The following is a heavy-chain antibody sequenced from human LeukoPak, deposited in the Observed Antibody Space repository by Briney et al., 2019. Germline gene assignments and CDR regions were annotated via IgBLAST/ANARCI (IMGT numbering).Heavy chain of an antibody. Sequence: ASVKVSCKASGYTFTSYGISWVRQAPGQGLEWMGWISAYNGNTNYAQKLQGRVTMTTDTSTSTAYMELRSLRSDDTAVYYCASDLSSWYVGYYYYGMDVWGQGTTVTVSS. V-gene: IGHV1-18*01. J-gene: IGHJ6*02. CDR2: ISAYNGNT. CDR1: GYTFTSYG. CDR3: ASDLSSWYVGYYYYGMDV. D-gene: IGHD6-13*01.